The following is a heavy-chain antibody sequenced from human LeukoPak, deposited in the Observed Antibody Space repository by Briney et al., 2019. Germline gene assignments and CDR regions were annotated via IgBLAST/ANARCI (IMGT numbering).Heavy chain of an antibody. D-gene: IGHD3-10*01. V-gene: IGHV4-59*01. Sequence: SETLSLTCTVSGGSINNYYWSWIRQPPGKGLEWIGYISYSGSTNYNPSLKSRVTISVDTSKNHFSLKLSSVTAADTAVYYCAREAVAGGSGSNYYYYGVDVWGQGTTVTVSS. CDR1: GGSINNYY. J-gene: IGHJ6*02. CDR3: AREAVAGGSGSNYYYYGVDV. CDR2: ISYSGST.